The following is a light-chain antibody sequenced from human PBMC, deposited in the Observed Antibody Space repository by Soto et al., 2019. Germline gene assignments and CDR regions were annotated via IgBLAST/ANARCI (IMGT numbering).Light chain of an antibody. CDR1: SSDVGGSNF. Sequence: QSALTQPASVSDSPGQSITISCTGTSSDVGGSNFVSWYQQHPGKPPKLIIYDVANRPSGVSNRFSGSKYGSTASLIISRLQTEDEADYYCVSCTSSTTYVFGTGTKV. CDR3: VSCTSSTTYV. V-gene: IGLV2-14*03. J-gene: IGLJ1*01. CDR2: DVA.